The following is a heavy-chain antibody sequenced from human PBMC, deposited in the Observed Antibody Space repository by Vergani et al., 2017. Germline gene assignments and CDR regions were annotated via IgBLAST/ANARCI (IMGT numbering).Heavy chain of an antibody. J-gene: IGHJ4*02. CDR2: IYYSGST. CDR3: AGSKDGTLVDY. Sequence: QVQLQESGPGLVKPSETLSLTCTVSGGSISSYYWSWIRQPPGKGLEWIGYIYYSGSTNYNPSLKSRVTISVATSQSQFALKQSSVTAADTAVYYCAGSKDGTLVDYWGQGTLVTVSS. CDR1: GGSISSYY. V-gene: IGHV4-59*01.